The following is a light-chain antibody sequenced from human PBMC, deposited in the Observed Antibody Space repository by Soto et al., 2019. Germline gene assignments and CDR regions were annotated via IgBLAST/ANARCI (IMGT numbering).Light chain of an antibody. CDR1: SSNIGAGYD. CDR2: GNS. CDR3: CSYVGSFIFV. Sequence: QSALTQPPSVSGAPGQRVTISCTGSSSNIGAGYDVHWYQQLPGTAPKLLIYGNSNRPSGVPDRFSGSKSGTSASLAITGLQAEDEADYYCCSYVGSFIFVFGTGTKVNVL. J-gene: IGLJ1*01. V-gene: IGLV1-40*01.